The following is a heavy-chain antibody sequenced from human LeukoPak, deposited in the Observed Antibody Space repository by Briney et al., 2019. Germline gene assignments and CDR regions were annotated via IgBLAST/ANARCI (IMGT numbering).Heavy chain of an antibody. J-gene: IGHJ6*03. CDR2: IYTSGST. D-gene: IGHD3-9*01. CDR3: ARGRILTGYYKRYYYYYMDV. V-gene: IGHV4-61*02. CDR1: GGSISSGSYY. Sequence: TLSLTCTVSGGSISSGSYYWSWIRQPAGKGLEWIGRIYTSGSTNYNPSLKSRVTISVDTSKNQFSLKLSSVTAADTAVYYCARGRILTGYYKRYYYYYMDVWGKGTTVTVSS.